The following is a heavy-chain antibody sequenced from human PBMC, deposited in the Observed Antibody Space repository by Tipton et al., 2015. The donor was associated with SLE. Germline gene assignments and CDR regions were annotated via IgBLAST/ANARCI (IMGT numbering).Heavy chain of an antibody. CDR1: GGSFSGYY. Sequence: TLSLTCAVYGGSFSGYYWSWIRQPPGKGLEWIGEINHSGSTNYNPSLKSRVTISVDTSKNQFSLKLSSVTAADTAVYYCARGAARPYYFDYWGQGTLVTVSS. V-gene: IGHV4-34*01. J-gene: IGHJ4*02. CDR3: ARGAARPYYFDY. D-gene: IGHD6-6*01. CDR2: INHSGST.